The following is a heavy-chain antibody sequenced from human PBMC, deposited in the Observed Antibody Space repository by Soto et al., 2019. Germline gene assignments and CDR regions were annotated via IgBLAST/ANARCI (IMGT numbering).Heavy chain of an antibody. CDR2: INPNSGGT. J-gene: IGHJ5*02. V-gene: IGHV1-2*02. CDR3: ARGRIVAPWFHP. Sequence: ASVKVSCKASGYTFTDYHIHWVRQAPGQGVEWMGWINPNSGGTNYAQNFQGRVTMTWDTSISTAYVELTRLRSDDTAVYYCARGRIVAPWFHPWGLGTLVTVSS. CDR1: GYTFTDYH. D-gene: IGHD5-12*01.